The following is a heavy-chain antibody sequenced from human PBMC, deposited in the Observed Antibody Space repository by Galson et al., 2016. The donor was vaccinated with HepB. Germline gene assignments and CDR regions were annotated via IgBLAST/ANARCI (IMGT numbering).Heavy chain of an antibody. CDR2: IRNKANNYAT. CDR1: GFTFSESA. CDR3: TGYYGSGSQS. V-gene: IGHV3-73*01. J-gene: IGHJ5*02. Sequence: SLRLSCAASGFTFSESAIHWVRQSSGKGLEWVGRIRNKANNYATAYAAAVKGRFTISRDDSKNTAYLQMDSLKTEDTAAYFCTGYYGSGSQSWGRGTLVAVSS. D-gene: IGHD3-10*01.